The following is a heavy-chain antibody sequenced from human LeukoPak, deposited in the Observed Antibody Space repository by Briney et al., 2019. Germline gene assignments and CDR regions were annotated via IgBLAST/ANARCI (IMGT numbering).Heavy chain of an antibody. CDR1: GFAFSIYA. D-gene: IGHD6-13*01. V-gene: IGHV3-23*01. J-gene: IGHJ4*02. CDR2: INGGGDNT. CDR3: AKGSSPLGFFDY. Sequence: GGSLRLSCTASGFAFSIYAISWVRQAPGKGLEWVSAINGGGDNTYYADSVKGRFTISRDNSKNTLYLQMNSVRAEDTAVYYCAKGSSPLGFFDYWGQGTLATVSS.